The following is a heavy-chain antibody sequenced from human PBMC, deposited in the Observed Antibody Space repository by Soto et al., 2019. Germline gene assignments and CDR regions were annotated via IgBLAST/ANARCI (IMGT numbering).Heavy chain of an antibody. J-gene: IGHJ6*02. CDR3: ARIEKGYSYPHYYGMDV. CDR2: IIPFFGTA. V-gene: IGHV1-69*13. CDR1: GGTFSSYA. D-gene: IGHD5-18*01. Sequence: SSVKVSCKASGGTFSSYAISWVRQAPGQGLEWMGGIIPFFGTANYAQKFQGRVTITADESTSTAYMELSSLGSEDTAVYYCARIEKGYSYPHYYGMDVWGQGTTVTVSS.